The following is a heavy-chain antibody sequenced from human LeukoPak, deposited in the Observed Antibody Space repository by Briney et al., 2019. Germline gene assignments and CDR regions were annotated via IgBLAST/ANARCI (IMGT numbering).Heavy chain of an antibody. J-gene: IGHJ6*02. Sequence: GASVKVSCKASGYTFTGYYMHWVRQAPGQGLEWMGWINPNSGGAKYAQNFQGRVIMTTDTSISTAYMGLSSLRSDDTAVYYCARAPSRRFLRREYYYYGMDVWGQGTTVTVSS. D-gene: IGHD4-17*01. CDR2: INPNSGGA. CDR3: ARAPSRRFLRREYYYYGMDV. CDR1: GYTFTGYY. V-gene: IGHV1-2*02.